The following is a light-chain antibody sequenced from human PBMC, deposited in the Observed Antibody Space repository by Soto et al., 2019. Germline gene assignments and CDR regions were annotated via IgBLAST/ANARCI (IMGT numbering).Light chain of an antibody. CDR2: GAF. Sequence: ETLLTQSPATPSFSPGERAPLSCTASPSVTNYLAWYQQKPGQPPRLLIYGAFNRAAGIPARFSGSGSGTDFTLTISSLEPEDSAVYYCQQRNIWPPVTFGQGTRLEIK. CDR1: PSVTNY. CDR3: QQRNIWPPVT. J-gene: IGKJ5*01. V-gene: IGKV3-11*01.